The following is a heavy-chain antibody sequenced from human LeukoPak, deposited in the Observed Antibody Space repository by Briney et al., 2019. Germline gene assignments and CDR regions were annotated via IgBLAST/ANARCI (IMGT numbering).Heavy chain of an antibody. CDR3: ARGGSYFDISGYYFY. CDR1: GFTVGSNT. CDR2: IYSGGNT. D-gene: IGHD3-22*01. J-gene: IGHJ4*02. Sequence: GGSLRLSCAASGFTVGSNTMGWVRQAPGKGQEWVSIIYSGGNTSYADSVKGRFTISRDNSKNTLYLQMNSLRTEDTAVYYCARGGSYFDISGYYFYWGQGTLVTVSS. V-gene: IGHV3-66*01.